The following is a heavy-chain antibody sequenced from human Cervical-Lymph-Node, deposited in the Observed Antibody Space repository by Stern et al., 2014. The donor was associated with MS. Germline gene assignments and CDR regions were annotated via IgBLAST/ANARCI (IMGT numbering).Heavy chain of an antibody. CDR1: GGTFSSSYA. D-gene: IGHD2-15*01. Sequence: VQLVESGAEVKKPGSSVKVSCKASGGTFSSSYAVSWVRQAPGQGLEWMGRIIPILGFANYAQKFQSRVAITADTSTSTVYMELSSLTSEDTAVYYCARWIVSNRAAATLHNLFDPWGQGTLVTVSS. CDR3: ARWIVSNRAAATLHNLFDP. V-gene: IGHV1-69*09. CDR2: IIPILGFA. J-gene: IGHJ5*02.